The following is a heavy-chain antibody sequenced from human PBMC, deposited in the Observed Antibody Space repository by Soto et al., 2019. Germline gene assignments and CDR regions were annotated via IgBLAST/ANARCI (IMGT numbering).Heavy chain of an antibody. J-gene: IGHJ6*02. V-gene: IGHV1-69*06. Sequence: SVKVSCKASGGTFSSYAISWVRQAPGQGLEWMGGIIPIFGTANYAQKFQGRVTITADKSTSTAYMELSSLRSEDTAVYYCAREGTGTTMVYYYYGMDVWGQGSTVTVSS. CDR1: GGTFSSYA. CDR3: AREGTGTTMVYYYYGMDV. D-gene: IGHD1-7*01. CDR2: IIPIFGTA.